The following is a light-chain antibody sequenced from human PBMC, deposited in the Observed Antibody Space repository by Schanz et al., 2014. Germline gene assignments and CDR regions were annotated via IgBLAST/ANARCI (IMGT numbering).Light chain of an antibody. Sequence: EIVLTQSPGTLSLSPGERATLSCRASQSVTSTSLAWYQQKPGQAPNVLIYGASRRATGIPDRFSGSGSGTDFTLTISRLEPEDFAVYYCQHYSLSPLFGQGTKVDI. J-gene: IGKJ1*01. CDR1: QSVTSTS. CDR3: QHYSLSPL. CDR2: GAS. V-gene: IGKV3-20*01.